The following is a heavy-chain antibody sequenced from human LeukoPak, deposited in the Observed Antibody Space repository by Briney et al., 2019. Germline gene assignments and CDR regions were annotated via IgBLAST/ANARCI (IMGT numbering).Heavy chain of an antibody. D-gene: IGHD5-12*01. CDR2: LSYDGSYK. CDR3: ARDSGRGPRGYTGYAVGDY. CDR1: GFTFSTYA. V-gene: IGHV3-30-3*01. J-gene: IGHJ4*02. Sequence: GRSLRLSCAASGFTFSTYAMHWVRQAPGKGLEWVAVLSYDGSYKYYADSVKGRFTISRDTPKNTLFLQMNSLRAEDTAVYYCARDSGRGPRGYTGYAVGDYWGQGTLVTVSS.